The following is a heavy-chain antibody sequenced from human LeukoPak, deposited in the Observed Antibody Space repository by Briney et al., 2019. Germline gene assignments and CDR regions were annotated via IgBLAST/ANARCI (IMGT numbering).Heavy chain of an antibody. D-gene: IGHD3-3*01. CDR2: INPNSGGT. Sequence: ASVKVSCKASGYTFTGYYMHWVRQAPGQGLEWMGWINPNSGGTNYAQKFQGWVTMTRDTSISTAYMELSRLRSDDTAVYYCARDSSRITILGVAACGMDVWGQGTTVTVSS. CDR1: GYTFTGYY. V-gene: IGHV1-2*04. J-gene: IGHJ6*02. CDR3: ARDSSRITILGVAACGMDV.